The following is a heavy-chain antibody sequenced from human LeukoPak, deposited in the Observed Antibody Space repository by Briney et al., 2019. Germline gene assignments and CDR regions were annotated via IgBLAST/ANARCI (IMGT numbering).Heavy chain of an antibody. CDR2: IRCDGSNS. CDR3: AKDQWIEQMLGSHCDY. D-gene: IGHD5-12*01. J-gene: IGHJ4*02. V-gene: IGHV3-30*02. Sequence: TGGSLRLSCVGSRFTFSSYGMHWVRQAPGEGLEWVAFIRCDGSNSYYIDSVKGRFTISRDNSKNTLYLQMNSLRAEDTAVYYCAKDQWIEQMLGSHCDYWGQGTLVTASS. CDR1: RFTFSSYG.